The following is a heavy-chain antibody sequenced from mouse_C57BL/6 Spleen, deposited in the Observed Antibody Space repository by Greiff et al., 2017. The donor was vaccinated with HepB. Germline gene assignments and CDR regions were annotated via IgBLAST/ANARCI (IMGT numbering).Heavy chain of an antibody. Sequence: VQLVESGAELAKPGASVKLSCKASGYTFTSYWMHWVKQRPGQGLEWIGYINPSSGYTKYNQKFKDKATLTADKSSSTAYMQLSSLTYEDSAVYYCASYDGYYEDAMDYWGQGTSVTVSS. D-gene: IGHD2-3*01. CDR1: GYTFTSYW. V-gene: IGHV1-7*01. CDR3: ASYDGYYEDAMDY. J-gene: IGHJ4*01. CDR2: INPSSGYT.